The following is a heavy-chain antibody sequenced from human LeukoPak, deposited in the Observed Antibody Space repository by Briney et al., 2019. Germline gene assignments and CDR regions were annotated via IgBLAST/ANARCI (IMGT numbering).Heavy chain of an antibody. D-gene: IGHD3-10*01. Sequence: GGSLRLSCAASGFTFSSYWMSWVRQAPGKGLEWVANIKQDGSEKYYVDSVKGRSTISRDNAKNSLYLQMNSLRAEDTAVYYCARDISRYPPMVRGVIIGGAFDIWGQGTMVTVSS. CDR3: ARDISRYPPMVRGVIIGGAFDI. CDR1: GFTFSSYW. V-gene: IGHV3-7*01. CDR2: IKQDGSEK. J-gene: IGHJ3*02.